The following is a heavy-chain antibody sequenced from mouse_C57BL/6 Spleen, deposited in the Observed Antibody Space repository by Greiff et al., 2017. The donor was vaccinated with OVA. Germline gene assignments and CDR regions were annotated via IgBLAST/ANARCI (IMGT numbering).Heavy chain of an antibody. CDR3: AREGSNPDY. Sequence: QVHVKQPGAELVKPGASVKMSCKASGYTFTSYWITWVKQRPGQGLEWIGDIYPGSGSTNYNEKFKSKATLTVDTSSSTAYMQLSSLTSEDSAVYYCAREGSNPDYWGQGTTLTVSS. D-gene: IGHD2-5*01. V-gene: IGHV1-55*01. CDR2: IYPGSGST. CDR1: GYTFTSYW. J-gene: IGHJ2*01.